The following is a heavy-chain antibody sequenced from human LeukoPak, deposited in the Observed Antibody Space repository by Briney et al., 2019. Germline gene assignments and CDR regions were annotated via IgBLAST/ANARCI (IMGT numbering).Heavy chain of an antibody. CDR3: ARRLKYSSGWHTRPIWFDR. CDR1: GESFSDLY. D-gene: IGHD6-19*01. Sequence: PSETLSPTCSISGESFSDLYWSWVRQSPGKALEWIGDINHSGNTDYSPSLKSRVTISLDTSKKQFSLNLTSVTAADTAVYYCARRLKYSSGWHTRPIWFDRWGQGSLVTVSS. V-gene: IGHV4-34*01. J-gene: IGHJ5*02. CDR2: INHSGNT.